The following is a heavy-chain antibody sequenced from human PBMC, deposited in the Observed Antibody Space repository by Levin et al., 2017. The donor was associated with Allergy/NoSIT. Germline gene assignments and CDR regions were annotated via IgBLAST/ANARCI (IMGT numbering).Heavy chain of an antibody. V-gene: IGHV4-39*07. CDR3: ARAPQWLDFDY. J-gene: IGHJ4*02. D-gene: IGHD5-12*01. CDR2: IYYSGST. Sequence: SETLSLTCTVSGGSISSSSYYWGWIRQPPGKGLEWIGSIYYSGSTYYNPSLKSRVTISVDTSKNQFSLKLSSVTAADTAVYYCARAPQWLDFDYWGQGTLVTVSS. CDR1: GGSISSSSYY.